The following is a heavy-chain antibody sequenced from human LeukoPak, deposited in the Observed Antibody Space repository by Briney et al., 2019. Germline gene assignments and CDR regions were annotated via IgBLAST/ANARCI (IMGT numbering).Heavy chain of an antibody. V-gene: IGHV4-34*01. CDR1: GGSFSGYY. Sequence: SETLSLTCAVYGGSFSGYYWSWIRQPPGKGLEWIGEINHSGSTNYNPSLKSRVTISVDTSKNQFSLKLSSVTAADTAVYYCARKGPGYSLYCFDYWGQGTLVTVSS. CDR3: ARKGPGYSLYCFDY. D-gene: IGHD1-1*01. J-gene: IGHJ4*02. CDR2: INHSGST.